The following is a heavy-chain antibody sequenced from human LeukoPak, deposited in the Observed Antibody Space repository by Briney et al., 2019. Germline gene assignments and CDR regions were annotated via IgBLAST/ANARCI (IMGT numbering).Heavy chain of an antibody. D-gene: IGHD2-21*02. V-gene: IGHV3-23*01. CDR3: AKVTAKSWDY. CDR1: GFTFGDYA. J-gene: IGHJ4*02. Sequence: GGSLRLSCAASGFTFGDYAMSWVRQAPGKGLEWVSAISGSGGSTYYADSVKGRFTISRDNSKNTLYLQMNSLRAEDTAVYYCAKVTAKSWDYWGQGTLVTVSS. CDR2: ISGSGGST.